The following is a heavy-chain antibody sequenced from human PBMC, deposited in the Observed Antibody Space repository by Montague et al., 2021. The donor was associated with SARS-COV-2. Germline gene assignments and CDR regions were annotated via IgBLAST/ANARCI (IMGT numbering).Heavy chain of an antibody. CDR1: GASISSGGFY. CDR2: IYYSGTT. J-gene: IGHJ6*02. V-gene: IGHV4-31*03. CDR3: ARGLPYQMVAGAIPNYSMDV. D-gene: IGHD2-15*01. Sequence: TLSLTCTVSGASISSGGFYWSWPRQHPRKGLEWIGFIYYSGTTYHNPSLKSRLTISIDTSKNQFSLKLSSVTAADTAVYYCARGLPYQMVAGAIPNYSMDVWGQGITVTVSS.